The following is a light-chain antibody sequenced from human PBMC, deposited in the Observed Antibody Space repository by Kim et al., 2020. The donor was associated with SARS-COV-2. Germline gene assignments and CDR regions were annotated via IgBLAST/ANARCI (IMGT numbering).Light chain of an antibody. V-gene: IGKV3-20*01. CDR1: QSVTSNY. CDR2: GAS. CDR3: QQYGDSPT. J-gene: IGKJ1*01. Sequence: EIVLTQSPCTLSLSPGERATLSCRASQSVTSNYLAWYQQRPGQPPRLLIYGASSRATGIPDRFSGSGSGTDFTLTISRLEPEDFAVYYCQQYGDSPTFGRGTKVDIK.